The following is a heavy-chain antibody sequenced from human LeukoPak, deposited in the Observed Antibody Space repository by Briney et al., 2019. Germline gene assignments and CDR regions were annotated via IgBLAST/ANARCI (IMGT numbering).Heavy chain of an antibody. V-gene: IGHV4-31*03. CDR1: GDSISSGAYY. CDR2: IYYSGST. Sequence: PSQTLSLTCTVSGDSISSGAYYWSWIRQHPGKGLEWIGYIYYSGSTYHNPSLKSRVTISVDTSENHFSLKLSSVTAADTAVYYCARGGGEQAVDPWGQGTLVTVSS. CDR3: ARGGGEQAVDP. D-gene: IGHD2-21*01. J-gene: IGHJ5*02.